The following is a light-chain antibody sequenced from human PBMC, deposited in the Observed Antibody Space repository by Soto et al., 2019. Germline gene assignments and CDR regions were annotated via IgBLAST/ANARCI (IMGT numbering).Light chain of an antibody. V-gene: IGKV2-28*01. CDR3: LRALQTPSDP. J-gene: IGKJ2*01. CDR2: LGS. CDR1: QSLLHSNGYNY. Sequence: DIVMTQSPLSLPVTPGEPASISCRSSQSLLHSNGYNYLDWYLQKPGQSPQLLIYLGSNRASGVPDRFSGGGSGTDFTLKISRVEAEDVRVCYCLRALQTPSDPFGQGPKLESK.